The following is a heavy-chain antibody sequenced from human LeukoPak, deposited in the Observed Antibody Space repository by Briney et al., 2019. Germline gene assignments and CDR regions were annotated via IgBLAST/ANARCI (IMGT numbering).Heavy chain of an antibody. D-gene: IGHD2-15*01. CDR2: ISLDGSKN. CDR3: AKDTCSGGSCYYYSGMDV. Sequence: GRSLRLSCAASGFSFSRYGIHWVRQAPGKGLEWVAVISLDGSKNYYADTVKGRFTISRDHSKNTLYLQMISLRAEDTAVYYCAKDTCSGGSCYYYSGMDVWGQGTTVTVYS. J-gene: IGHJ6*02. CDR1: GFSFSRYG. V-gene: IGHV3-30*18.